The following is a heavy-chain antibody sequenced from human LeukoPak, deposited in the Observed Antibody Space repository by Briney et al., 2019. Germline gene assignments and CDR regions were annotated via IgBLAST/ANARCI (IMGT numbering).Heavy chain of an antibody. CDR3: AIRIQLWLPTDY. D-gene: IGHD5-18*01. J-gene: IGHJ4*02. CDR1: GFTFSSYG. V-gene: IGHV3-30*02. CDR2: IRYDGSNK. Sequence: GGSLRLSCAASGFTFSSYGMHWVRQAPGKGLEWVAFIRYDGSNKYYADSVKGRFTISRDNSKNTLYLQMNSLRAEDTAVYYCAIRIQLWLPTDYWGQGTLVTVSS.